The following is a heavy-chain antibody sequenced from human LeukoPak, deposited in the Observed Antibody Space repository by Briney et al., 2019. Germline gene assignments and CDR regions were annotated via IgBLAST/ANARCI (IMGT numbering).Heavy chain of an antibody. CDR1: GGSFSGYY. CDR3: ASLRFLEDWFDP. V-gene: IGHV4-59*01. D-gene: IGHD3-3*01. CDR2: IYYSGST. Sequence: SETLSLTCAVYGGSFSGYYWSWIRQPPGKGLEWIGYIYYSGSTNYNPSLKSRVTISVDTSKNQFSLKLSSVTAADTAVYYCASLRFLEDWFDPWGQGTLVTVSS. J-gene: IGHJ5*02.